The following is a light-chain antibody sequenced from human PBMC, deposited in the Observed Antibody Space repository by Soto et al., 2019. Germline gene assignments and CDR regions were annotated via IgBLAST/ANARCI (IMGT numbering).Light chain of an antibody. V-gene: IGKV1-5*03. CDR2: KAS. Sequence: DIQMTQSPSTLSASVGYRVTITCRASQSISSWLAWYQQKPGKAPKLLIYKASYLDSGVPSRFSGSGSGTEFTLTISRLQPDDFATYYCQQYNIYSPRHPFGQGTKVEIK. J-gene: IGKJ1*01. CDR3: QQYNIYSPRHP. CDR1: QSISSW.